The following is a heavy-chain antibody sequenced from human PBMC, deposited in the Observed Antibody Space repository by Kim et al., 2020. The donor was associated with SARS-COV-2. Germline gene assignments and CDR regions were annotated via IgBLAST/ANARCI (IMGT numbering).Heavy chain of an antibody. V-gene: IGHV3-49*03. CDR2: IRSKAYGGTT. CDR1: GFTFGDYA. D-gene: IGHD6-13*01. J-gene: IGHJ6*02. Sequence: GGSLRLSCTASGFTFGDYAMSWFRQAPGKGLEWVGFIRSKAYGGTTEYAASVKGRFTISRDDSKSIAYLQMNSLKTEDTAVYYCTRVRGMKGYGMDVWGQGTTVTVSS. CDR3: TRVRGMKGYGMDV.